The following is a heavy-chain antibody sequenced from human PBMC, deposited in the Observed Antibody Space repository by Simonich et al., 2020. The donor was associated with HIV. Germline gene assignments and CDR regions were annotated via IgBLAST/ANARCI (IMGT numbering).Heavy chain of an antibody. J-gene: IGHJ4*02. CDR2: INHSGST. CDR3: ARGFYQRLYYFDY. Sequence: ISRPPGRELEWNAEINHSGSTNYNPSLKSRVTISVDTSKNQFSLKLSSVTAADTAVYYCARGFYQRLYYFDYWGQGTLVTVSS. D-gene: IGHD2-2*01. V-gene: IGHV4-34*01.